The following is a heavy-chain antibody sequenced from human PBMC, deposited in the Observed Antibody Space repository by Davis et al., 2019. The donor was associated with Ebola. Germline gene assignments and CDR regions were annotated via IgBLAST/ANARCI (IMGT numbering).Heavy chain of an antibody. D-gene: IGHD5-24*01. CDR3: ARGRDGFTFDY. CDR1: GFTFSSSA. J-gene: IGHJ4*02. CDR2: ISGSGGST. V-gene: IGHV3-23*01. Sequence: GESLKISCVTSGFTFSSSAMNWVRQAPGMGLEWVSTISGSGGSTYYGESVKGRFTISRDNSKNTLYLQMNSLRAEDTAVYYCARGRDGFTFDYWGQGTLVTVSS.